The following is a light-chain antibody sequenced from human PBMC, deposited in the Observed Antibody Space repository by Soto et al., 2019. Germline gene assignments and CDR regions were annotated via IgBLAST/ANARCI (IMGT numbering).Light chain of an antibody. CDR1: KNDIGVYDF. CDR3: KSYAGSNTYV. V-gene: IGLV2-8*01. Sequence: QSLPTHPPSASWSPGQSVTISCNRTKNDIGVYDFVSWYQHHPGKAPRLIIYEVVQRPSGVPDRFSGSKSGNTASLTVSGLQAADQGDHFCKSYAGSNTYVFGSGTKVTVL. CDR2: EVV. J-gene: IGLJ1*01.